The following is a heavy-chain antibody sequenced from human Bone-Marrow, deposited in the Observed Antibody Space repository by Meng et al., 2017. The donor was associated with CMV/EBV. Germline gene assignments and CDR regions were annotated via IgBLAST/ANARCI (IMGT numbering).Heavy chain of an antibody. Sequence: SETLSLTCAVYGGSFSGYSWSWIRQPPGMGLEWIGEIHHSGSANYNPSLKSRVTISADTSKNQFSLRLNSVNAADTAVYYCERGRADRPDYWGQGTLVTVSS. CDR2: IHHSGSA. CDR3: ERGRADRPDY. D-gene: IGHD1-14*01. CDR1: GGSFSGYS. V-gene: IGHV4-34*01. J-gene: IGHJ4*02.